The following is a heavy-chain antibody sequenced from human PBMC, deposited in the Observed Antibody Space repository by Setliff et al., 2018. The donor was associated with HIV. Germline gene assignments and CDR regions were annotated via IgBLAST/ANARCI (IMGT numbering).Heavy chain of an antibody. D-gene: IGHD2-2*01. CDR2: IYTSGST. V-gene: IGHV4-4*07. Sequence: GSLRLSCAASGFTFSNYAMSWIRQPAGKGLEWIGRIYTSGSTNYNPSFKSRVTMSVDTSKNQFSLKLSSVTAADTAVYYCARDRMPMASWVPDKWGQGTLVTVSS. CDR1: GFTFSNYA. CDR3: ARDRMPMASWVPDK. J-gene: IGHJ4*02.